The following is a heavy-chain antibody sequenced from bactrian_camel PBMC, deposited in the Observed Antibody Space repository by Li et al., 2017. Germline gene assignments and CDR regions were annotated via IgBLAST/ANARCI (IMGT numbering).Heavy chain of an antibody. Sequence: DVQLVESGGGLVQPGGSLTLSCVASGFTFRIADMSWIRQAPGKGLEWVSAIHGNGGNRYYADSVKGRFTISRDNAKNTMYLQLNSLKTEDTALYYCTKDDLNTGWVHAEWGQGTQVTVS. CDR3: TKDDLNTGWVHAE. D-gene: IGHD5*01. V-gene: IGHV3S40*01. J-gene: IGHJ4*01. CDR2: IHGNGGNR. CDR1: GFTFRIAD.